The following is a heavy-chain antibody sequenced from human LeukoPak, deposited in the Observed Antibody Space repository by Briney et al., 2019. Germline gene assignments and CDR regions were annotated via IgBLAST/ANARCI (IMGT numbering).Heavy chain of an antibody. V-gene: IGHV3-30*04. Sequence: GRSLRLSCAASGSTFSSYAMHWVRQAPGKGLEWVAVISYDGSNKYYADSVKGRFTISRDNSKNTLYLQMNSLRAEDTAVYYCAREIAPYSSSWYGEEWFDPWGQGTLVTVSS. D-gene: IGHD6-13*01. CDR1: GSTFSSYA. CDR3: AREIAPYSSSWYGEEWFDP. CDR2: ISYDGSNK. J-gene: IGHJ5*02.